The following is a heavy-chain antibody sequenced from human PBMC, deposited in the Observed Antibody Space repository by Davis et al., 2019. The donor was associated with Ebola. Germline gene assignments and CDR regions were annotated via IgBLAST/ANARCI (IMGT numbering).Heavy chain of an antibody. CDR3: AKDMNIVGRYSSSWYGFDY. Sequence: SLKISCAASGFTFDDYAMHWVRQAPGKGLEWVSGISWNSDNIVYADSVKGRFTISRDNAKNSLYLQMNSLRTEDTALYYCAKDMNIVGRYSSSWYGFDYWGQGILVTVSS. CDR2: ISWNSDNI. V-gene: IGHV3-9*01. CDR1: GFTFDDYA. D-gene: IGHD6-13*01. J-gene: IGHJ4*02.